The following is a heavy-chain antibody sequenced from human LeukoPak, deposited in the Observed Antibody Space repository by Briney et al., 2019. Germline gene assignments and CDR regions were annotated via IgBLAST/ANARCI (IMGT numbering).Heavy chain of an antibody. J-gene: IGHJ4*02. D-gene: IGHD3-22*01. V-gene: IGHV1-69*05. CDR2: IIPIFGTA. CDR3: ARDDSSGYYYD. CDR1: GGTFSSYA. Sequence: GASVKVSCKASGGTFSSYAISWVRQAPGQGLEWMGGIIPIFGTANYAQKFQGRVTMTTDTSTSTAYMELRSLRSDDTAVYYCARDDSSGYYYDWGQGTLVTVSS.